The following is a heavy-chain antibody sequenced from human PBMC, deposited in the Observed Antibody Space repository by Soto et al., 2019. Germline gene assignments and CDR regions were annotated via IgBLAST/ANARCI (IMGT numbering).Heavy chain of an antibody. V-gene: IGHV3-30-3*01. J-gene: IGHJ4*02. CDR2: ISYDGTNK. CDR3: AGDRPHHKRLPAY. Sequence: GGSLRLSCAASGFSFSISPMHWVRQAPGKGPEWVAVISYDGTNKFYADSVKGRFTISREKSKSTLYFHVDSLRPEDAAVYYCAGDRPHHKRLPAYRGQRTPVIGSS. D-gene: IGHD3-16*01. CDR1: GFSFSISP.